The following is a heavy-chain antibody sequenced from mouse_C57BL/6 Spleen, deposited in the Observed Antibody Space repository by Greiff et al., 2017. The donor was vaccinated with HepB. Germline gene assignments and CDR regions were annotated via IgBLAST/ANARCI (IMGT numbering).Heavy chain of an antibody. CDR2: IYPRDGST. D-gene: IGHD1-1*01. J-gene: IGHJ3*01. CDR3: AREEGDYYGSSPWCAY. CDR1: GYTFTSYD. Sequence: QVQLQQSGPELVKPGASVKLSCKASGYTFTSYDINWVKQRPGQGLEWIGWIYPRDGSTKYNEKFKGKATLTVDTSSSTAYMELHSLTSEDSAVYFCAREEGDYYGSSPWCAYWGQGTLVTVSA. V-gene: IGHV1-85*01.